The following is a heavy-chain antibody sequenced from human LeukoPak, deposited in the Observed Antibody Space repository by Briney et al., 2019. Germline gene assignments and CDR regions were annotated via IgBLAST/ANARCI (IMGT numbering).Heavy chain of an antibody. V-gene: IGHV3-30-3*01. Sequence: GGSLRLSCVASGFTFSAYAMHWVRQAPVKGLEWVTVTDGNIKIYSDSVKGRFTISRDTSKNTLYLQMNSLRAEDTAIYYCARDFLVGAPDFFDYWGQGTLVTVSS. CDR3: ARDFLVGAPDFFDY. CDR2: TDGNIK. J-gene: IGHJ4*02. CDR1: GFTFSAYA. D-gene: IGHD1-26*01.